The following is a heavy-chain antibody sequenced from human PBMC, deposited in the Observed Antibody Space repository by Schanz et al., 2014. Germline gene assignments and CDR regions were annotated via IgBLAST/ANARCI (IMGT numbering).Heavy chain of an antibody. CDR2: ISDSGDST. D-gene: IGHD2-2*01. CDR3: AKVAPAATYLDS. Sequence: QVQLVDSGGGLVKPGGSLRLSCAASGFTFSDYYMTWIRQAPGKGLEWASDISDSGDSTHYADSVKGRFTISRDNAKTSLFLQMNSLSAEDTAVYYCAKVAPAATYLDSWGLGTLVTVSS. J-gene: IGHJ4*02. V-gene: IGHV3-11*01. CDR1: GFTFSDYY.